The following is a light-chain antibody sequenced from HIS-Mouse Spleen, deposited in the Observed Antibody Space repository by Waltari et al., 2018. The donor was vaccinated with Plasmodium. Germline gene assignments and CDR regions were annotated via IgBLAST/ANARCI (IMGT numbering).Light chain of an antibody. CDR3: CSYAGSYTWV. V-gene: IGLV2-11*01. J-gene: IGLJ3*02. Sequence: QSALTQPRSVSGSPGQSVTISCTGTSSDVGGYNYVSWYQQHPGKAPKLMIYDVSKRASGVPGRVSGSKSGNTASLTISGLQAEDEADYYCCSYAGSYTWVFGGGTKLTVL. CDR2: DVS. CDR1: SSDVGGYNY.